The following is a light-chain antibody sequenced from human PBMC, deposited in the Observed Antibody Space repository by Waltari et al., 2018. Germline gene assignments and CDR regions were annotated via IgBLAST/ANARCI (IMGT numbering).Light chain of an antibody. V-gene: IGLV1-47*01. CDR3: AVWDDSLGTFV. Sequence: QSVLTQPPSASGTPGQRVTIPCSGRSSTAGFNSVYWYPQIPGTAPKLPLYRDNPRPSGVPDRFSGSKSGASASLAVSGLRSEDEADYYCAVWDDSLGTFVFGTGTQVTVL. CDR2: RDN. J-gene: IGLJ1*01. CDR1: SSTAGFNS.